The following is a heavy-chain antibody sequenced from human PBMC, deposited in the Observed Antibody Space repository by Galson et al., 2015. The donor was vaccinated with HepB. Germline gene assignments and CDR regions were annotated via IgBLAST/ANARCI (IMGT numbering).Heavy chain of an antibody. Sequence: SVKVSCKASGYTFTSYDINWVRQATGQGLEWMGWMNPNSGNTGYAQKFQGRVTMTRNTSISTAYMELSSLRSEDTAVYYCASGHVATGAFDIWGQGTMVTVSS. J-gene: IGHJ3*02. CDR2: MNPNSGNT. D-gene: IGHD2-21*01. CDR3: ASGHVATGAFDI. V-gene: IGHV1-8*01. CDR1: GYTFTSYD.